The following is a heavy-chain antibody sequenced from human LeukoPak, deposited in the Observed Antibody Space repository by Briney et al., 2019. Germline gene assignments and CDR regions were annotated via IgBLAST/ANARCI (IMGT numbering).Heavy chain of an antibody. J-gene: IGHJ4*02. V-gene: IGHV4-39*01. CDR2: IYYSGST. CDR3: AGSLILSGSYAPFDY. D-gene: IGHD1-26*01. Sequence: SETLSLTCTVSGGSISSSSYYWGWIRQPPGKGLEWIGSIYYSGSTYYNPSLKSRVTISVDTSKNQFSLKLSSVTAADTAVYYCAGSLILSGSYAPFDYWGQGTLVTVSP. CDR1: GGSISSSSYY.